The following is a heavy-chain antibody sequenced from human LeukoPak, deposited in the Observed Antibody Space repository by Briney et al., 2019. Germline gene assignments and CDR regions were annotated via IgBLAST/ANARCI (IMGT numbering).Heavy chain of an antibody. J-gene: IGHJ4*02. CDR3: ASALGTIRFLEWFHFDY. CDR2: IYDRGSP. Sequence: PSETLSLTCTASGGSISNDYWSWIRQSPGKGLEWIGYIYDRGSPKYNPSLKSRVTISVDTSKNQFSLKLSSVTAADTAVYYCASALGTIRFLEWFHFDYWGQGTLVTVSS. V-gene: IGHV4-59*01. CDR1: GGSISNDY. D-gene: IGHD3-3*01.